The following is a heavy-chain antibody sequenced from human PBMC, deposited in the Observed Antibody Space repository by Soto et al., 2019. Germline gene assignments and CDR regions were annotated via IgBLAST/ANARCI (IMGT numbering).Heavy chain of an antibody. CDR3: ARPSGRQGFDY. D-gene: IGHD1-26*01. Sequence: GASVKVSCKVSGGTFSRYAISWVRQAPGQGLEWMGGIIPIFGTANYAQKFQGRVTITADESTSTAYMELSSLRSEDTAVYYCARPSGRQGFDYWGQGTLVTVSS. J-gene: IGHJ4*02. CDR2: IIPIFGTA. V-gene: IGHV1-69*13. CDR1: GGTFSRYA.